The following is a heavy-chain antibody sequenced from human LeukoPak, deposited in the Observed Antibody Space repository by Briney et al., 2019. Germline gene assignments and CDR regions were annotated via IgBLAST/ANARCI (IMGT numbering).Heavy chain of an antibody. CDR3: AKGVDILTGYYVYYFDY. Sequence: GGSLRLSCAASGFTFSSYAMSWARQAPGKGLEWVSAISGGGGSTYYADSVKGRFTISRDNSKNTLYLQMNSLRAEDTAVYYCAKGVDILTGYYVYYFDYWGQGTLVTVSS. J-gene: IGHJ4*02. CDR1: GFTFSSYA. V-gene: IGHV3-23*01. D-gene: IGHD3-9*01. CDR2: ISGGGGST.